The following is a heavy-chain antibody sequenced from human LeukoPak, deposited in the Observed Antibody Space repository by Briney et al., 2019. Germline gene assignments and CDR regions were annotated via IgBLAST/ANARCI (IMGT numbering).Heavy chain of an antibody. Sequence: GASVKVSCKASGYAFTTYAITWVRQAPGQGLEWMGWINPYNADTNYAQELQGRVTMTTDISTRTAYMELRSLRSDDTAVYFCARGGTVSDLFDYWGQGTLVTVSS. CDR3: ARGGTVSDLFDY. CDR1: GYAFTTYA. J-gene: IGHJ4*02. CDR2: INPYNADT. D-gene: IGHD5-12*01. V-gene: IGHV1-18*01.